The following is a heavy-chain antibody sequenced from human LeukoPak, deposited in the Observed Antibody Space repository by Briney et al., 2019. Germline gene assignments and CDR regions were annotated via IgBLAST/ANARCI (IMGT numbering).Heavy chain of an antibody. CDR3: ARGMGDILTGYLFDY. CDR1: GYTFTGYY. D-gene: IGHD3-9*01. Sequence: ASVKVSCKASGYTFTGYYMHWVRQAPGQGLEWMGWINPNSGGTNYAQKFQGWVTMTRDTSISTAYMELSRLRSDDTAVYYCARGMGDILTGYLFDYWGQGTLVTVSS. CDR2: INPNSGGT. V-gene: IGHV1-2*04. J-gene: IGHJ4*02.